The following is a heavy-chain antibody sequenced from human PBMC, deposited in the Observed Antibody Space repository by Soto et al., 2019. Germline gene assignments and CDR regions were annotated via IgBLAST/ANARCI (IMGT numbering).Heavy chain of an antibody. CDR2: FIGSGGTT. V-gene: IGHV3-23*01. J-gene: IGHJ6*02. Sequence: GGSLRLSCAASGFTFSSYGMSWVRQAPGKGLEWVSTFIGSGGTTYYADSVKGRITISRDNSKNTLYLQMNSLKVEDTAVYYCAKATLTRIQLWSTYGMDVWGQGTTVTVSS. CDR1: GFTFSSYG. CDR3: AKATLTRIQLWSTYGMDV. D-gene: IGHD5-18*01.